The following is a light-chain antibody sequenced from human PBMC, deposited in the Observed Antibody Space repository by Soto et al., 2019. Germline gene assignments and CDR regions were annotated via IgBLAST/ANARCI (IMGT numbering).Light chain of an antibody. Sequence: QSVLTQPASVSGSPGQSITISCTGTSSDVGGYKYVSWFQQYPGKVPKLIIYEVNDRPSGVSNRFSASKSGNTASLTISGLQAEDEADYYCSSYTRQSTYGFGPGTKLTVL. J-gene: IGLJ1*01. CDR2: EVN. V-gene: IGLV2-14*03. CDR1: SSDVGGYKY. CDR3: SSYTRQSTYG.